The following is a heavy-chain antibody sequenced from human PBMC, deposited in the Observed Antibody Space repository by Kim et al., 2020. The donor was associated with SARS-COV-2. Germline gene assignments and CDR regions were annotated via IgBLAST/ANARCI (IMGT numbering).Heavy chain of an antibody. J-gene: IGHJ3*02. CDR2: INTNTGNP. CDR3: ARVRYSYGRLDAFDI. V-gene: IGHV7-4-1*02. Sequence: ASVKVSCKASGYTFTSYAMNWVRQAPGQGLEWMGWINTNTGNPTYAQGFTGRFVFSLDTSVSTAYLQISSLRAEDTAVYYCARVRYSYGRLDAFDIWGQGTMVTVSS. D-gene: IGHD5-18*01. CDR1: GYTFTSYA.